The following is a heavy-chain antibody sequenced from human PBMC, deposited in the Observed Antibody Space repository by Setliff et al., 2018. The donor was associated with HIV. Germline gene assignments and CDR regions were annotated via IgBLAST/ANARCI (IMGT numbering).Heavy chain of an antibody. CDR1: GFTFENEG. CDR3: VRSRVKVDWFDP. Sequence: GGSLRLSCAASGFTFENEGMSWVRQAPGQGLEWMGWMNPNSGNRGYAQKFQGRVSTTRNNSISTAYMELNDLKAEDTAVYYCVRSRVKVDWFDPWGQGTLVTVS. CDR2: MNPNSGNR. J-gene: IGHJ5*02. D-gene: IGHD2-15*01. V-gene: IGHV1-8*01.